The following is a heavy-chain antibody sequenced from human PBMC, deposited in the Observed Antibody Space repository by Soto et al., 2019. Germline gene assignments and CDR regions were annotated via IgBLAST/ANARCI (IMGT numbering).Heavy chain of an antibody. V-gene: IGHV3-30-3*01. Sequence: QVQLVESGGGVVQPGRSLRLSCAASGFTFSSYAMHWVRQAPGKGLEWVAVISYDGSNKYYADSVKGRFTISRDNSKNTLYLQMNSLRAEDTAVYYCARVTRRWDSSGSFDYWGQGTLVTVSS. CDR1: GFTFSSYA. D-gene: IGHD3-22*01. J-gene: IGHJ4*02. CDR3: ARVTRRWDSSGSFDY. CDR2: ISYDGSNK.